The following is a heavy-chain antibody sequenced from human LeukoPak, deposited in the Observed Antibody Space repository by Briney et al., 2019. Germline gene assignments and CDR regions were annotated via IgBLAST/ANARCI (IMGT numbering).Heavy chain of an antibody. J-gene: IGHJ4*02. V-gene: IGHV3-23*01. D-gene: IGHD6-6*01. CDR1: RFTFSSYD. CDR2: INNSGGST. Sequence: PGGSLRLSCAASRFTFSSYDMSWVRQAPGKGLEWVSTINNSGGSTYYADSVKGRFTISRDNSKNTLYLQMNSLRAEDTAVYYCATTGIAAARAFDYWGQGTLVTVSS. CDR3: ATTGIAAARAFDY.